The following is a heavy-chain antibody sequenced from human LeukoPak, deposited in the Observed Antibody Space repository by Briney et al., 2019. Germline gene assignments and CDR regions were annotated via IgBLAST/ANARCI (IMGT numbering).Heavy chain of an antibody. Sequence: GGSLRLSCAVSGFTFSSYDMSWVRQAPGKGLEWVSGISGSGGSTYYAESVKGRFTISRDNSKNTLYLQMNSLRAEDTAVYYCATYRQVLLPFESWGQGTLVTVSS. CDR3: ATYRQVLLPFES. CDR1: GFTFSSYD. V-gene: IGHV3-23*01. J-gene: IGHJ4*02. D-gene: IGHD2-8*02. CDR2: ISGSGGST.